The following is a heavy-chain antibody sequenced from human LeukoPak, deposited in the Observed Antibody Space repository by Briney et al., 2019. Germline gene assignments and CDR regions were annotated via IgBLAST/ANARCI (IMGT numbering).Heavy chain of an antibody. V-gene: IGHV4-59*08. CDR2: IYYSGST. J-gene: IGHJ6*03. CDR1: GGSISSYY. Sequence: SETLSLTCTVSGGSISSYYWSWIRQPPGKGLEWIGYIYYSGSTNYNPSLKSRVTISVDTSKNQFSLKLSSVTAADTAVYYCARLSKVGSSSRAYYMNVWGKGTTVTVSS. CDR3: ARLSKVGSSSRAYYMNV. D-gene: IGHD6-6*01.